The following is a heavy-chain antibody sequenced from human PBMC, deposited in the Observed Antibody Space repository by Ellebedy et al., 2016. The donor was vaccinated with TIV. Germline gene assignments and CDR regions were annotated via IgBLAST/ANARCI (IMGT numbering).Heavy chain of an antibody. CDR3: ARGGKKIGSGAWHNWFDP. J-gene: IGHJ5*02. V-gene: IGHV1-2*02. Sequence: ASVKVSCKASGYTLTGYYMHWVRQAPGQGLEWMGWLNPDSGGTNSAQKFQGRVTMTRDTSISTVYVELSGLTSDDTAMDYCARGGKKIGSGAWHNWFDPWGRGSLVTVSS. CDR2: LNPDSGGT. D-gene: IGHD2-15*01. CDR1: GYTLTGYY.